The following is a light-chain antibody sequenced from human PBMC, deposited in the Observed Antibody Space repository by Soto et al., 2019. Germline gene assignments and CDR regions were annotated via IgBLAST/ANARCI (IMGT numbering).Light chain of an antibody. Sequence: QSALTRPASVSGSPGQSITISCTGTNNLVSWYQQHPGKAPKVVVYEGTKRPSGVSNRFSGSNSGGTASLTISGLQAKDEASYFCCAYVGARSYVFGPGTKGTVL. V-gene: IGLV2-23*01. CDR2: EGT. CDR3: CAYVGARSYV. CDR1: NNL. J-gene: IGLJ1*01.